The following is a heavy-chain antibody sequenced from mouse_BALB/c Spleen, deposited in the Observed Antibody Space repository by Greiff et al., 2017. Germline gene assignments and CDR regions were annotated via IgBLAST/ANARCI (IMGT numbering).Heavy chain of an antibody. CDR1: GYAFSSYW. D-gene: IGHD2-1*01. V-gene: IGHV1-80*01. CDR2: IYPGDGDT. CDR3: AREGDGNYVYWYFDV. Sequence: VQLQQSGAELVRPGSSVKISCKASGYAFSSYWMNWVKQRPGQGLEWIGQIYPGDGDTNYNGKFKGKATLTADKSSSTAYMQLSSLTSEDSAVYFCAREGDGNYVYWYFDVWGAGTTVTVAS. J-gene: IGHJ1*01.